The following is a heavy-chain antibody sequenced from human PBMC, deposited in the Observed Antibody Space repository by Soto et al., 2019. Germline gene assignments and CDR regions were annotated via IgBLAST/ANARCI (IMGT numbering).Heavy chain of an antibody. Sequence: SVKVSCKASGFTFTSSAVQWVRQARGQRLEWIGWIVVGSGNTNYAQKFQERVTITRDMSTSTAYMELSSLGSEDTAVYYCAADFYDILTGTNWFDPWGQGTLATVSS. V-gene: IGHV1-58*01. CDR2: IVVGSGNT. CDR1: GFTFTSSA. J-gene: IGHJ5*02. D-gene: IGHD3-9*01. CDR3: AADFYDILTGTNWFDP.